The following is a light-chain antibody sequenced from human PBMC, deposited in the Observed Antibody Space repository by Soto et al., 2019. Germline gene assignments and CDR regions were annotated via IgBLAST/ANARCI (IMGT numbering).Light chain of an antibody. CDR2: DAS. V-gene: IGKV3-11*01. Sequence: EIVLTQSPATLSLFPGERATLSCRASQSVSSFLAWYQQKPGQAPTLLIYDASIRTTGIPARFSGGGSGKDFTLTTSSLEPEDCPAYYCQERSNWPAVKFGKGTKA. CDR1: QSVSSF. J-gene: IGKJ1*01. CDR3: QERSNWPAVK.